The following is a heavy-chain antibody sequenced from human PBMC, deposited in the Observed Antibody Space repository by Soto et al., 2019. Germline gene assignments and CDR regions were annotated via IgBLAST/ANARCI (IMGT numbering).Heavy chain of an antibody. D-gene: IGHD4-17*01. J-gene: IGHJ6*02. CDR1: GYTFTGYY. CDR3: ARGEATVTPYGMDA. Sequence: GASVKVSCKASGYTFTGYYMHWVRQAPGQGLEWMGWINPNSGGTNYAQKFQGWVTMTRDTSISTAYMELSRLRSDDTAVYYCARGEATVTPYGMDAWGQGTTVTVSS. CDR2: INPNSGGT. V-gene: IGHV1-2*04.